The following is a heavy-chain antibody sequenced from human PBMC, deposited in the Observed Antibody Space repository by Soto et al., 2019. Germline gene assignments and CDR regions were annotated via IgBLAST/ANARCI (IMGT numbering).Heavy chain of an antibody. D-gene: IGHD3-22*01. CDR1: GGTFSSYA. CDR2: IIPIFGTA. J-gene: IGHJ4*02. Sequence: SVKVSCKASGGTFSSYASSWVRQAPGQGLEWMGGIIPIFGTANYAQKFQGRVTITADESTSTAYMELSSLRSEDTAVYYCARGPLSPSYYYDSSGYFNYWGQGTLVTVSS. CDR3: ARGPLSPSYYYDSSGYFNY. V-gene: IGHV1-69*13.